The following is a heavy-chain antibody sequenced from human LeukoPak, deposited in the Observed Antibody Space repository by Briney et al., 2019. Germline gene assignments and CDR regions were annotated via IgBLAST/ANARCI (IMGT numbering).Heavy chain of an antibody. J-gene: IGHJ4*02. Sequence: PGGSLRLSCAASGFTFSSYGMHWVRQAPGKGLEWVAFIRYDGSNKYYADSVKGRFTISRDNSKNTLYLQMNSLRAEDTAVYYCAKDAGSSRSFDYWGQGTPVTVSS. CDR3: AKDAGSSRSFDY. D-gene: IGHD2-2*01. CDR2: IRYDGSNK. V-gene: IGHV3-30*02. CDR1: GFTFSSYG.